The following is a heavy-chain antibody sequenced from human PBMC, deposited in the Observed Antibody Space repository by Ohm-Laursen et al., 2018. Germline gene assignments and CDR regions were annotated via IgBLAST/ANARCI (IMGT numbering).Heavy chain of an antibody. Sequence: ASVKVSCKASGYTFTSYDINWVRQATGQGLEWMGWMNPNSGNTGYAQKFQGRVTMTRNTSISTAYMELSSPRSEDTAVYYCARINYDFWSGYYAPEEPDYWGQGTLVTVSS. CDR3: ARINYDFWSGYYAPEEPDY. CDR1: GYTFTSYD. V-gene: IGHV1-8*01. D-gene: IGHD3-3*01. J-gene: IGHJ4*02. CDR2: MNPNSGNT.